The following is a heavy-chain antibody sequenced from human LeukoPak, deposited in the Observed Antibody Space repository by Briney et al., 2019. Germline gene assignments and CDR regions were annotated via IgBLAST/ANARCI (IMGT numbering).Heavy chain of an antibody. CDR3: AGSYSSSPLYYYYGMDV. CDR1: GGSFSGYY. CDR2: INHSGST. V-gene: IGHV4-34*01. D-gene: IGHD6-13*01. J-gene: IGHJ6*02. Sequence: SETLSLTCAVYGGSFSGYYWSWIRQPPGKGLEWIGEINHSGSTNYNPSLKSRVTISVDTSKNQFSLKLSSVTAADTAVYYCAGSYSSSPLYYYYGMDVWGQGTTVTVSS.